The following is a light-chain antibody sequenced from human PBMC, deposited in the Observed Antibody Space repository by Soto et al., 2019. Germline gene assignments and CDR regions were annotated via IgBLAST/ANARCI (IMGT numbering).Light chain of an antibody. Sequence: QSVLTQPRSVPGSPGQSVTISCTGTGNDVGAYTYVPWYQQHPARPPKLMIYDVAWWPSGVPDRFSGSKSGNTASLTISGLQAEDEADYFCCSYAGGYTYLFGTG. CDR3: CSYAGGYTYL. CDR2: DVA. V-gene: IGLV2-11*01. J-gene: IGLJ1*01. CDR1: GNDVGAYTY.